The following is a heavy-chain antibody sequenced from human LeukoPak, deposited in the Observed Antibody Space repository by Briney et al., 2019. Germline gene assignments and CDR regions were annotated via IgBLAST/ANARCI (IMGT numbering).Heavy chain of an antibody. CDR3: ARGGPCILVVVAAQYDAFDI. D-gene: IGHD2-15*01. Sequence: SVKVSCKASGGTFSSYAISWVRQAPGQGLEWMGGIIPIFGTANYAQKFQGRVTITADESTSTAYMELSSLRSEDTAVYYCARGGPCILVVVAAQYDAFDIWGQGTMVTVSS. V-gene: IGHV1-69*13. J-gene: IGHJ3*02. CDR2: IIPIFGTA. CDR1: GGTFSSYA.